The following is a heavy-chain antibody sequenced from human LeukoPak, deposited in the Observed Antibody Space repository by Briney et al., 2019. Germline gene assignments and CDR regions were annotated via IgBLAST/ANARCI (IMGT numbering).Heavy chain of an antibody. V-gene: IGHV3-23*01. CDR1: GFTFSSYA. CDR3: VRRKANWGFFDY. D-gene: IGHD7-27*01. J-gene: IGHJ4*02. Sequence: GGSLGLSCAASGFTFSSYAMNWVRQAPGKGLAWVSGINNSGGSTYYADSVKGRFTISRGNSKNTLYLQMNSLRAEDTAVYYCVRRKANWGFFDYWGQGTLVTVSS. CDR2: INNSGGST.